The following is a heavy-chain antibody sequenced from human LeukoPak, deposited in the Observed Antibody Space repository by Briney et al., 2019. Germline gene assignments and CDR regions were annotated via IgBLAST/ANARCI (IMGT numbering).Heavy chain of an antibody. CDR1: GYTFTGYY. CDR2: ISSNSGGT. V-gene: IGHV1-2*02. CDR3: ARSGYYYGLDV. D-gene: IGHD3-10*01. Sequence: ASVKVSCKTSGYTFTGYYIHWVRQAPGQGLEWMGGISSNSGGTNYAQKFQGRVTMTRDTSISTTYMELSRLRSDDTAVYYCARSGYYYGLDVWGQGTTVTVSS. J-gene: IGHJ6*02.